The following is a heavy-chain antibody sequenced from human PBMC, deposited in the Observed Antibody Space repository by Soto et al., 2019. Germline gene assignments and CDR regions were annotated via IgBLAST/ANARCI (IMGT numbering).Heavy chain of an antibody. D-gene: IGHD2-2*02. CDR1: GGSISSYY. CDR3: ARSDPVPAAIQSWFDP. J-gene: IGHJ5*02. V-gene: IGHV4-59*01. Sequence: KPSETLSLTCTVSGGSISSYYWSWIRQPPGKGLEWIGYIYYSGSTNYNPSLKSRVTISVDTSKNQFSLKLSSVTAADTAVYYCARSDPVPAAIQSWFDPWGQGTLVTVSS. CDR2: IYYSGST.